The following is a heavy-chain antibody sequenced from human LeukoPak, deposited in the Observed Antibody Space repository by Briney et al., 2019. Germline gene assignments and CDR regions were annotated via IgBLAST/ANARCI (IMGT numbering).Heavy chain of an antibody. V-gene: IGHV3-23*01. CDR2: MTDSGGRT. CDR1: GFTFRSCG. J-gene: IGHJ3*02. Sequence: GGSLRLSCAASGFTFRSCGMSWVRQAPGKGLEWVSGMTDSGGRTYYADSVKGRFTMSRDNSKNQFSLQLNSVTPEDTAVYYCARSLYDFWSETWAFDIWGQGTMVTVSS. D-gene: IGHD3-3*01. CDR3: ARSLYDFWSETWAFDI.